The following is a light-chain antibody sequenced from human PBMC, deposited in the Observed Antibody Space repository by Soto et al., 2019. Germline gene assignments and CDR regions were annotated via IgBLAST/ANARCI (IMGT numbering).Light chain of an antibody. Sequence: DIQMTQSPSTLSASVGDRVTITCRASQSISSWLAWYQQKPGKAPKLLIYKASSLESGVPSRFSGSGSGTEFTLTISSLPADDSAIYYCQQYNSFSGTFGGGTKVEIK. CDR3: QQYNSFSGT. J-gene: IGKJ4*01. CDR2: KAS. CDR1: QSISSW. V-gene: IGKV1-5*03.